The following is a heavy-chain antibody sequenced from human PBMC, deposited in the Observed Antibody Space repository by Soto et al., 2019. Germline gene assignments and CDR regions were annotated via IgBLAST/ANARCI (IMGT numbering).Heavy chain of an antibody. CDR1: GGPFSSYS. CDR3: ARAHYDSSSYYFTYCMDV. CDR2: INHSAAT. Sequence: PSETLSLPCAVDGGPFSSYSWSWIRQSPGKGLEWIGEINHSAATYYNPSLKSRVTIPVDRSKSQLSLNLSSVTAADTAVYYCARAHYDSSSYYFTYCMDVLCQGTTVTVS. V-gene: IGHV4-34*01. D-gene: IGHD3-22*01. J-gene: IGHJ6*02.